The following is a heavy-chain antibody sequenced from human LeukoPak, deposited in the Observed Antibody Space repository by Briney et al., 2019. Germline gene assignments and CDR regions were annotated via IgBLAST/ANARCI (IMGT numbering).Heavy chain of an antibody. CDR2: ISGSGGTI. J-gene: IGHJ4*02. D-gene: IGHD3-10*01. CDR3: ARGIDGELLHTFDY. Sequence: GGSLRLSCAASGFTFSSYAMSWVRQAPGKGLEWVSAISGSGGTIYYADSVKGRFTISRDNAKNSLYLQMNSLRAEDTAVYYCARGIDGELLHTFDYWGQGTLVTVSS. V-gene: IGHV3-23*01. CDR1: GFTFSSYA.